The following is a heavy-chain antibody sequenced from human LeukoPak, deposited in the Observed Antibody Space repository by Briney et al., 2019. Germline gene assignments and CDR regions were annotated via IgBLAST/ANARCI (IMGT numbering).Heavy chain of an antibody. V-gene: IGHV3-23*01. CDR1: GFTFTSYC. CDR2: ISYSGGST. J-gene: IGHJ3*02. D-gene: IGHD3-22*01. Sequence: GGTLRLSCAASGFTFTSYCMSWVRQAPGKGLEWVSAISYSGGSTYYPDSVKGRFTISRDNYKNTLHLQMNSTRADDAAVYCCATEGEVISTYLADAFDMWGEATMVTLS. CDR3: ATEGEVISTYLADAFDM.